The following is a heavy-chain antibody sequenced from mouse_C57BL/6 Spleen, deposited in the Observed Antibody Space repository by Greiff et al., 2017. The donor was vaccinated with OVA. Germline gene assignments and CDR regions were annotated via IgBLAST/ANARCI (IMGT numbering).Heavy chain of an antibody. D-gene: IGHD2-1*01. J-gene: IGHJ2*01. V-gene: IGHV3-6*01. CDR3: ASIYYGNSYYFDY. CDR1: GYPITSGYY. CDR2: ISYDGSN. Sequence: EVHLVESGPGLVKPSQSLSLTCSVTGYPITSGYYWNWIRQFPGNKLEWMGYISYDGSNNYNPSLKNRISITRDTSKNQFFLKLNSVTTEDTATYYCASIYYGNSYYFDYWGQGTTLTVSS.